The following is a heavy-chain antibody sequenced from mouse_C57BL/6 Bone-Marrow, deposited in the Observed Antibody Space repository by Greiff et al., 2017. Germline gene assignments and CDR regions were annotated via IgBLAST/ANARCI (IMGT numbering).Heavy chain of an antibody. CDR1: GYTFTSHW. CDR2: IYPGSGST. D-gene: IGHD1-1*02. V-gene: IGHV1-55*01. Sequence: QVQLQQPGAELVKPGASVKMSCKASGYTFTSHWITWVKQRPGQGLEWIGDIYPGSGSTNYNEKFKSKATLTVDTSSSTAYMQLSSLISEDSAVYYCARSVYGRFDYWGQGTTLTVSS. J-gene: IGHJ2*01. CDR3: ARSVYGRFDY.